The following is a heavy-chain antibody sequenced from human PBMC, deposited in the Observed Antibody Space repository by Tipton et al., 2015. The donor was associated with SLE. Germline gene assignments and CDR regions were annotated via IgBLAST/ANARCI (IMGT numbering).Heavy chain of an antibody. CDR2: IYYSGST. V-gene: IGHV4-59*08. Sequence: TLSLTCTVSGGSISSYNWNWIRQPPGKGLEWIGYIYYSGSTNYNPSLKSRVTISVDTSKNQFSLKMTSVTAADTAVYYCARHRMMDSSSWAYYFDYWGQGTLVTVSS. J-gene: IGHJ4*02. CDR3: ARHRMMDSSSWAYYFDY. CDR1: GGSISSYN. D-gene: IGHD6-13*01.